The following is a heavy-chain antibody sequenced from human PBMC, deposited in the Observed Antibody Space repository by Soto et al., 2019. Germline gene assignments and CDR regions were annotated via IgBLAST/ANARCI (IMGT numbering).Heavy chain of an antibody. Sequence: PGGSLRLSCAASGFTFSSYAMSWVRQAPGKGLEWVSAISGSGGSTYYADSVKGRFTISRDNSKNTLYLQMNSLRAEDTAVYYCAKEMTHHYDSSGYYYPHAFDIWGQGTMVTVSS. D-gene: IGHD3-22*01. CDR3: AKEMTHHYDSSGYYYPHAFDI. V-gene: IGHV3-23*01. CDR1: GFTFSSYA. CDR2: ISGSGGST. J-gene: IGHJ3*02.